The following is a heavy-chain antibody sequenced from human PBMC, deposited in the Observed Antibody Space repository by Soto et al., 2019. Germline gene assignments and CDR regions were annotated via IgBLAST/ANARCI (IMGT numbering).Heavy chain of an antibody. Sequence: TSETLSLTCDISGVALTTYFWRWIRQAPGKGLEWIGYMYYSGTSDYNPSLKSRATISLDTSNNQFSLKLTSVTAADTAVYYCAGRVEYSYGPFGSFAAWGQGTLVT. CDR1: GVALTTYF. V-gene: IGHV4-59*01. J-gene: IGHJ5*02. CDR2: MYYSGTS. CDR3: AGRVEYSYGPFGSFAA. D-gene: IGHD5-18*01.